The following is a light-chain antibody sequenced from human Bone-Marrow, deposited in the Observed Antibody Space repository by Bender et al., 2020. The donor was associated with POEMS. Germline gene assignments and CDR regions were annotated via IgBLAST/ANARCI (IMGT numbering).Light chain of an antibody. Sequence: QSVLTPPPSASETPGQRVTISCSGSSSNIGTNPVNWYQQLPGTAPKLLIYINNQRPSGVPDRFSGSKSGTSASLAISGLQSEDEADYYCAAWEDSLNGWVFGGGTKLTVL. CDR3: AAWEDSLNGWV. V-gene: IGLV1-44*01. CDR2: INN. J-gene: IGLJ3*02. CDR1: SSNIGTNP.